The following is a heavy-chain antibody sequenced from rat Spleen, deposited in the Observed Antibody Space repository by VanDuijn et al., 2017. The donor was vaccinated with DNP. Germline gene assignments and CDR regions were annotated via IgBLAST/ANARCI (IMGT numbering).Heavy chain of an antibody. CDR1: GFTFSDYY. J-gene: IGHJ4*01. CDR3: AREGDYYDGYGDALDA. Sequence: EVQLVESGGGLVQPGRSLKLSCAASGFTFSDYYMAWVRQAPTKGLEWVAYINYNGVITYYGDSVKGRFTVSRDDATSTLYLQMNSLRSEDTATYYCAREGDYYDGYGDALDAWGQGTSVTVSS. CDR2: INYNGVIT. V-gene: IGHV5-20*01. D-gene: IGHD1-12*03.